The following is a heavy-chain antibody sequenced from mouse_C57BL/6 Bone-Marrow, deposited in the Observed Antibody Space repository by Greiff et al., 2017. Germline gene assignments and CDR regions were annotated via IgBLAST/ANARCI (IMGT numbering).Heavy chain of an antibody. Sequence: EVKLVESGGDLVKPGGSLKLSCAASGFTFSSFGMSWVRQTPDKRLEWVATISSGGSYTYSPDSVKGRFTISRDNAKNTLYLQMSSLKSEDTAMYYCARSTIYYYAMDYWGQGTSVTVSS. CDR1: GFTFSSFG. V-gene: IGHV5-6*01. CDR3: ARSTIYYYAMDY. CDR2: ISSGGSYT. D-gene: IGHD2-1*01. J-gene: IGHJ4*01.